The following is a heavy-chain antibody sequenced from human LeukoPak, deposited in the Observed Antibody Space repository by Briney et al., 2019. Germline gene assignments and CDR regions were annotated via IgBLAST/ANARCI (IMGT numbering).Heavy chain of an antibody. D-gene: IGHD7-27*01. CDR1: GGSISSGGYY. V-gene: IGHV4-31*03. Sequence: SETLSLTCTVSGGSISSGGYYWSWIRQHPGKGLEWIGYIYYSGSTYYNPSLKSRVTISVDRSKNQFSLKLSSVTAADTAVYYCARARNWGGYYFDYWGQGTLVTVSS. CDR2: IYYSGST. J-gene: IGHJ4*02. CDR3: ARARNWGGYYFDY.